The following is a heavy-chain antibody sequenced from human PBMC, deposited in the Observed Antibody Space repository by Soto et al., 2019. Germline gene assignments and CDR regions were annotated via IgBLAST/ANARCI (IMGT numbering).Heavy chain of an antibody. CDR2: IYYSGST. CDR3: ARDYYKYYDSSGYYRSPAY. J-gene: IGHJ4*02. D-gene: IGHD3-22*01. V-gene: IGHV4-31*03. CDR1: GGSISNGGYY. Sequence: PSETLSLTCTVSGGSISNGGYYWSWIRQHPGKGLEWIGYIYYSGSTYYNPSLKSRVTISVDTSKNQFSLKLTSVTAADTAVYYCARDYYKYYDSSGYYRSPAYWGQGTLVTVSS.